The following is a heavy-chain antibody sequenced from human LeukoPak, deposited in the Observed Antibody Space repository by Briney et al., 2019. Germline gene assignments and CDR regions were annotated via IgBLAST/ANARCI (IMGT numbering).Heavy chain of an antibody. Sequence: GASVKVSCKASGYTFTSYAMHWVRQAPGQRLEWMGWINAGNGNTKYSQKFQGRVTITRDTSASTAYMELSSLRSEDTAVYYCARHPADDIMGATTIDYWGQGTLVTVSS. D-gene: IGHD1-26*01. CDR1: GYTFTSYA. CDR2: INAGNGNT. V-gene: IGHV1-3*01. J-gene: IGHJ4*02. CDR3: ARHPADDIMGATTIDY.